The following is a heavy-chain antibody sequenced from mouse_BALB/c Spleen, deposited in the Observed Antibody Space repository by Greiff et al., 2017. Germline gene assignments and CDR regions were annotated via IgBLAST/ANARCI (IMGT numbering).Heavy chain of an antibody. V-gene: IGHV5-17*02. Sequence: EVQGVESGGGLVQPGGSRKLSCAASGFTFSSFGMHWVRQAPEKGLEWVAYISSGSSTIYYADTVKGRFTISRDNPKNTLFLQMTSLRSEDTAMYYCARGGYGPYWYFDVWGAGTTVTVSS. CDR2: ISSGSSTI. D-gene: IGHD1-1*02. CDR1: GFTFSSFG. CDR3: ARGGYGPYWYFDV. J-gene: IGHJ1*01.